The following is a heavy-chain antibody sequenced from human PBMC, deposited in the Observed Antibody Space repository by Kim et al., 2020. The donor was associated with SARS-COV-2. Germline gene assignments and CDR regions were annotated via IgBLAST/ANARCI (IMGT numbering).Heavy chain of an antibody. CDR1: GGSISRYY. J-gene: IGHJ4*02. CDR3: ATTYYYGSGSYYMRY. Sequence: SETLSLTCTVSGGSISRYYWSWIRQPPGKGLEWIGYIYYSGSTNYNPSLKSRVTISVDTSKNQFSLKLSSVTAADTAVYYCATTYYYGSGSYYMRYWGQGTLVTVSS. D-gene: IGHD3-10*01. CDR2: IYYSGST. V-gene: IGHV4-59*13.